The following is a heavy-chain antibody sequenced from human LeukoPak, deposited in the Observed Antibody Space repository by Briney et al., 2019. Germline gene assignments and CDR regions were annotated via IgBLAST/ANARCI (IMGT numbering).Heavy chain of an antibody. CDR1: GFTVSSNY. Sequence: GGSLRLSCAASGFTVSSNYMSWVRQAPGKGLEWVSGISGSGGSTYYADSVKGRFTISRDNSKNTLYLQMNSLRAEDTAVYYCAKYGTWGGDYFDYWGQGTLVTVSS. CDR3: AKYGTWGGDYFDY. J-gene: IGHJ4*02. V-gene: IGHV3-23*01. D-gene: IGHD7-27*01. CDR2: ISGSGGST.